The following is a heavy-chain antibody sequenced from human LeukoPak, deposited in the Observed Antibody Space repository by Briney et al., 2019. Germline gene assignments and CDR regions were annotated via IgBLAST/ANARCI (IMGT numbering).Heavy chain of an antibody. CDR1: GFTFSNYW. CDR2: IKYDGSAT. CDR3: VSGSLQSGYNFDY. V-gene: IGHV3-74*01. Sequence: AGGSLRLPCAASGFTFSNYWMHWIRQVPGKGLVWVSHIKYDGSATNYADSVKGRFTISRDNAKNTLYLQMNSLRAEDTAVYYCVSGSLQSGYNFDYWGQGALVTVSS. D-gene: IGHD3-3*01. J-gene: IGHJ4*02.